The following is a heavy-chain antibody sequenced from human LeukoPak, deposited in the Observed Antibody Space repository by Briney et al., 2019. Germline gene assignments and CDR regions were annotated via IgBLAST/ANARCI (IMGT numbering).Heavy chain of an antibody. V-gene: IGHV4-4*07. D-gene: IGHD1-26*01. J-gene: IGHJ4*02. CDR3: ARVRGGSYTPDFDY. Sequence: ASETLSLTCTVSGGSISSYYWSWIRQPAGKGLEWIGRIYTSGSTNYNPSLKSRVTMSVDTPKNQFSLKLSSVTAADTAVYYCARVRGGSYTPDFDYWGQGTLVTVSS. CDR1: GGSISSYY. CDR2: IYTSGST.